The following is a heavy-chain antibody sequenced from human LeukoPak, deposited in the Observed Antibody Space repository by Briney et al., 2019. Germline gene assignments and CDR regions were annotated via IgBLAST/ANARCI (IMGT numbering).Heavy chain of an antibody. CDR3: ARSRYFDWYLLPNFDY. J-gene: IGHJ4*02. CDR2: IIPIFGTA. CDR1: GGTFSSYA. Sequence: ASVKVSCKASGGTFSSYAISWVRQAPGQGLEWMGGIIPIFGTANYAQKFQGGVTITADESTSTAYMELSSLRSEDTAVYYCARSRYFDWYLLPNFDYWGQGTLVTVSS. V-gene: IGHV1-69*13. D-gene: IGHD3-9*01.